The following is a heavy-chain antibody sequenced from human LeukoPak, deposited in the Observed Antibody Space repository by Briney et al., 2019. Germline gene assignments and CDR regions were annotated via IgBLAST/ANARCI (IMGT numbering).Heavy chain of an antibody. CDR2: INPNSGGT. CDR1: GYTFTGYY. D-gene: IGHD6-19*01. J-gene: IGHJ3*02. V-gene: IGHV1-2*04. Sequence: ASVKVSCKASGYTFTGYYMHWVRQAPGQGLEWMGWINPNSGGTNYAQKFQGWVTMTRDTSISTAYMELSRLRSDDTAVYYCARDGDGSGWYVAFDIWGQGTMVTISS. CDR3: ARDGDGSGWYVAFDI.